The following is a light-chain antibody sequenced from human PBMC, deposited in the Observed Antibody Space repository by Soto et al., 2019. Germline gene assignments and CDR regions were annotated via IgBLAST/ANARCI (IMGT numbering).Light chain of an antibody. Sequence: QSVLTQPPSVSGAPGQRVTISCTASSSNIGAGYDVHWYQHLPGTAPKLLIYGNSNRPSGVPDRFSGSKSGTSASLAITGLQAEDGGDYYCQSYDSSLSGYVFGTGTKVTVL. J-gene: IGLJ1*01. CDR1: SSNIGAGYD. V-gene: IGLV1-40*01. CDR3: QSYDSSLSGYV. CDR2: GNS.